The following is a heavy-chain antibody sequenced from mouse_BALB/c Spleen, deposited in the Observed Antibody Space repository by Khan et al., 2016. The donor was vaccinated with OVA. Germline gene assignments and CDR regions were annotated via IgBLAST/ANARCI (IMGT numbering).Heavy chain of an antibody. V-gene: IGHV3-2*02. CDR1: GYSITSDYA. J-gene: IGHJ2*01. Sequence: EVQLQESGPGLVKPSQSLSLTCTVTGYSITSDYAWNWIRQFPGNKLEWMGYISYSGNTKYNPSLKSRISITRDTSKNQFFLKLNFVTIEDTATYYCARIQGGDLDYWGQGTTLTVSS. D-gene: IGHD3-2*02. CDR3: ARIQGGDLDY. CDR2: ISYSGNT.